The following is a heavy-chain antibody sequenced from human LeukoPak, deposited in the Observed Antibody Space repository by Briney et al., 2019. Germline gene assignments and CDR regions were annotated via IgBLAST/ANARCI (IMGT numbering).Heavy chain of an antibody. CDR2: IKSNSDGGTT. J-gene: IGHJ4*02. Sequence: GGSLRLSCVASGITFSNAWMSWVRQASGKGLEWVGRIKSNSDGGTTDYAAAVKGRFTISRDDSANTLYLQMNSLKSEDTAVYYCTTGAPRAYSGSYSNCWGQGTLVTVSS. V-gene: IGHV3-15*01. CDR3: TTGAPRAYSGSYSNC. D-gene: IGHD1-26*01. CDR1: GITFSNAW.